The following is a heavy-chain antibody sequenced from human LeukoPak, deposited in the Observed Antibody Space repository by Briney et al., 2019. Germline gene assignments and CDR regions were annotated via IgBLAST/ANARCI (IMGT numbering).Heavy chain of an antibody. CDR2: MSGGGLST. J-gene: IGHJ2*01. V-gene: IGHV3-23*01. CDR3: AKPYYYDSSGHWCFDL. D-gene: IGHD3-22*01. CDR1: DSNIGTYA. Sequence: GGSLRLSCGAPDSNIGTYAVTWVRQVPGKGLEWVSGMSGGGLSTYYARSVKGRFTISRDNSKNTLYLQMNSLRAEDTAVYYCAKPYYYDSSGHWCFDLWGRGTLVTVSS.